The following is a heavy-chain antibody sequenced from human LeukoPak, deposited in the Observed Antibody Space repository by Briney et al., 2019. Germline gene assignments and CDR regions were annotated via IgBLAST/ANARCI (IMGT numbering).Heavy chain of an antibody. V-gene: IGHV1-2*02. D-gene: IGHD2-2*01. Sequence: EASVKVSCKASGYTFTGYYMHWVRQAPGQGLEWMGWINPNSGGTNYAQKFQGRDTMTRDTSISTAYMELSRLRSDDTAVYYCASDVGYCSSTSCSAGPYYMDVWGKGTTVTVSS. CDR2: INPNSGGT. CDR1: GYTFTGYY. J-gene: IGHJ6*03. CDR3: ASDVGYCSSTSCSAGPYYMDV.